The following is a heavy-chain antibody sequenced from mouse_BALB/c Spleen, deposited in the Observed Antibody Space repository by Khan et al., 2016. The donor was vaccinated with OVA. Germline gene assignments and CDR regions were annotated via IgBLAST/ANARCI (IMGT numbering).Heavy chain of an antibody. CDR3: ARRGGFFAY. CDR2: INPDSSTI. Sequence: EVKLLESGGGLVQPGGSLKLSCAASGFDFSRYWMSWVRQAPGKGLEWIGEINPDSSTINYTPSLKDKFNISRDNAKNTLYLQMSKVRSEDTALYYCARRGGFFAYWGQGTLVTVSA. J-gene: IGHJ3*01. CDR1: GFDFSRYW. V-gene: IGHV4-1*02.